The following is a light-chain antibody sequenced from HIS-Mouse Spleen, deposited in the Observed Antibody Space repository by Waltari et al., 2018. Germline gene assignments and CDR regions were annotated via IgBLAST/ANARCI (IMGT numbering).Light chain of an antibody. CDR2: RNN. J-gene: IGLJ2*01. V-gene: IGLV1-47*01. CDR1: SSNIGSNY. CDR3: AAWDDSLSGVV. Sequence: QSVLTQPPSASGTPGQRVTISCSGSSSNIGSNYVYWYQQLPGTAPKLLIYRNNQRPSGFPDRVSGSKSGTSASLASSGLRSEDEADYYCAAWDDSLSGVVFGGGTKLTVL.